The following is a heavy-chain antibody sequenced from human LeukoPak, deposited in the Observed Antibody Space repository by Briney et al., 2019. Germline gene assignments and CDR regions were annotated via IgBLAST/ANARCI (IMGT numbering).Heavy chain of an antibody. D-gene: IGHD6-19*01. J-gene: IGHJ6*02. CDR3: AKWMGIAVAGEMDV. CDR1: GFTFSSYA. CDR2: ISGSGGST. Sequence: GGSLRLSCAASGFTFSSYAMSWVRQAPGKGLEWVSAISGSGGSTYYADSVKGRFTISRDNSKNTLYLQMNSLRAEDTAVCYCAKWMGIAVAGEMDVWGQGTTVTVSS. V-gene: IGHV3-23*01.